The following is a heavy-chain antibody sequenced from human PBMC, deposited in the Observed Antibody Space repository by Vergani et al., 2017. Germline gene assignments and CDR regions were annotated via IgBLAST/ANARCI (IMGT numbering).Heavy chain of an antibody. V-gene: IGHV3-30*18. D-gene: IGHD2-15*01. Sequence: QVQLVESGGGVVQPGGSLRLSCAASGFTFSSYGMHWVRQAPGKGLEWVAVISYDGSNKYYADSVKGRFTISRDNSKNTLYLQMNRLRAEDTAVYYCAKDTYCSGGSCYNLKSYYYGRDVWGQGTTVTVSS. J-gene: IGHJ6*02. CDR2: ISYDGSNK. CDR3: AKDTYCSGGSCYNLKSYYYGRDV. CDR1: GFTFSSYG.